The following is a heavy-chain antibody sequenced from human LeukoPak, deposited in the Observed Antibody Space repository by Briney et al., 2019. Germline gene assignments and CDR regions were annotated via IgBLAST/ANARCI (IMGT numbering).Heavy chain of an antibody. CDR3: ARRAQAFDI. V-gene: IGHV4-59*01. CDR2: IYYSGST. Sequence: SETLSLSCTASGGSISSYYRSWIRQPPGKGLEWIGYIYYSGSTNYNPSLKSRVTISVDTSKNQFSLKLSSVTAADTAVYYCARRAQAFDIWGQGTRVTVSS. CDR1: GGSISSYY. J-gene: IGHJ3*02.